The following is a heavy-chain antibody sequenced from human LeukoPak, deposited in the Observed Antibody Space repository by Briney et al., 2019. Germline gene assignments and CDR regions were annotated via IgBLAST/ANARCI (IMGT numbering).Heavy chain of an antibody. V-gene: IGHV3-21*01. D-gene: IGHD3-16*02. CDR1: GFTFSSYS. CDR2: ISSSSSYI. Sequence: PGGSLRLSCAASGFTFSSYSMNWVRQAPGKGLEWVSSISSSSSYIYYADSVKGRFTISRDNAKNSLYLQMNSLRAEDTAVYYCARVVLGYDYVWGSYRYAGIFDYWGQGTLVTVSS. J-gene: IGHJ4*02. CDR3: ARVVLGYDYVWGSYRYAGIFDY.